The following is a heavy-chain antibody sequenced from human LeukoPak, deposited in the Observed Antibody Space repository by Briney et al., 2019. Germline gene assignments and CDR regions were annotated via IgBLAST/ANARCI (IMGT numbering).Heavy chain of an antibody. CDR3: ARDQDFQSGRYRRDFDY. J-gene: IGHJ4*02. V-gene: IGHV7-4-1*02. CDR1: GYTFTSFA. D-gene: IGHD3-3*01. CDR2: INTITGNP. Sequence: ASVKVSCKASGYTFTSFAMNWVRQAPGQGPEWMGWINTITGNPTYAQGFTGRFVFSLDTSVSTAYLQISSLKAEDTAVYYCARDQDFQSGRYRRDFDYWGQGTLVTVSS.